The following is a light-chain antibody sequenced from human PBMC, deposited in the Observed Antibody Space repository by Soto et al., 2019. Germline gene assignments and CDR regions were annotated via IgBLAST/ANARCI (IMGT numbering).Light chain of an antibody. J-gene: IGKJ5*01. CDR1: QSVRSN. Sequence: EIVMTQSPASLSGSPVEIATPCFMASQSVRSNLAWYQQKPGQAPRLLIYGASSRATGIPDRFSGSGSGTEFTLTINSLEPEDFAVYYYQQRNVWPPITFGQGTRLEIK. V-gene: IGKV3D-15*01. CDR2: GAS. CDR3: QQRNVWPPIT.